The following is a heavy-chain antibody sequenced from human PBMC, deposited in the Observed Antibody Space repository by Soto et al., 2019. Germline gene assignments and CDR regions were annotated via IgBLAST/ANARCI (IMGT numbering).Heavy chain of an antibody. CDR3: AKALRRDGYNFPDAFDI. D-gene: IGHD5-12*01. Sequence: QVQLVESGGGVVQPGRSLRLSCAASGFTFSSYGMHWVRQAPGKGLEWVAVISYDGSNKYYADSVKGRFTISRDNSKNTLYLQMNSVRAEDTAVYYCAKALRRDGYNFPDAFDIWGQGTMVTVSS. V-gene: IGHV3-30*18. CDR1: GFTFSSYG. CDR2: ISYDGSNK. J-gene: IGHJ3*02.